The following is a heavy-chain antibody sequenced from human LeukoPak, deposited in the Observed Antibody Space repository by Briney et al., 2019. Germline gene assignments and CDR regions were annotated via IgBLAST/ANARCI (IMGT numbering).Heavy chain of an antibody. J-gene: IGHJ4*02. CDR3: AKAVRVIDMAFDY. Sequence: GGSLRLSCAASGFTFSTYAMSWVRQSPGKGLEWVATISGSGVNTYYTDSVKGRFTISRGNSKNTLYVQMNSLRAEDTAVYYCAKAVRVIDMAFDYWGQGTLVTVSS. D-gene: IGHD5-24*01. CDR1: GFTFSTYA. CDR2: ISGSGVNT. V-gene: IGHV3-23*01.